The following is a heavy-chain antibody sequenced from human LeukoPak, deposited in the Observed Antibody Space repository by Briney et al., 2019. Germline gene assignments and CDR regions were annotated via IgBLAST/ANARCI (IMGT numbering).Heavy chain of an antibody. V-gene: IGHV4-61*02. CDR1: GGSITRGGYY. J-gene: IGHJ3*02. CDR3: ARDGAWAFDS. CDR2: IYTTGST. Sequence: PSQTLSPTCTVSGGSITRGGYYWSWIRQPAGRGLEWIGRIYTTGSTNYNPSLKSRVTVSLDTPKNQFSLNLTSVTAADTAVYYCARDGAWAFDSGGQGTMVTVSS. D-gene: IGHD3-16*01.